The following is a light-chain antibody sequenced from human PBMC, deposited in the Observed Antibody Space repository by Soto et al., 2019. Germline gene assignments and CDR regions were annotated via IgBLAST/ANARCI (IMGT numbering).Light chain of an antibody. V-gene: IGKV3-15*01. Sequence: IVMTQSPATPTVSXGEGVTLHCRDINTVPSRSARYHQNPGQAXSLLAXGAATRGTGGPDRFSGAGSGTEFTLTISSLKSEDYAVYYCQQYKSWPPITFGQGTRLEIK. J-gene: IGKJ5*01. CDR2: GAA. CDR3: QQYKSWPPIT. CDR1: NTVPSR.